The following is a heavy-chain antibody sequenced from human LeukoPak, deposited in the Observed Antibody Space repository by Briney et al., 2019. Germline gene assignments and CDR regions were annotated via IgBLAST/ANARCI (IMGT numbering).Heavy chain of an antibody. V-gene: IGHV3-30*18. CDR3: AKEGTPQVSTWYDL. CDR2: ISYEGGTQ. CDR1: GFPFSSYA. J-gene: IGHJ5*02. Sequence: PGGSLRLSCAASGFPFSSYAMNWVRQAPEKGLEWVAVISYEGGTQHYADSVKGRFIISRDNPRNTLYLQMNILRTEDTAVYYCAKEGTPQVSTWYDLWGQGTQVIVSS. D-gene: IGHD3-10*01.